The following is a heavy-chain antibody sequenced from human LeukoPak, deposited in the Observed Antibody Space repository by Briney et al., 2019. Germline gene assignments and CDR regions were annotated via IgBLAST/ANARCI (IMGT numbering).Heavy chain of an antibody. J-gene: IGHJ5*02. CDR2: INPSAGST. Sequence: EASVKVSCKSSGYIFTSYYMHWVRQAPGQGLEWMGIINPSAGSTSYAQKFQGRVTMTRDTSTSTVYMELSSLRSEDTAVYYCARAPRWFDPWGQGTLVTVSS. CDR1: GYIFTSYY. V-gene: IGHV1-46*01. CDR3: ARAPRWFDP.